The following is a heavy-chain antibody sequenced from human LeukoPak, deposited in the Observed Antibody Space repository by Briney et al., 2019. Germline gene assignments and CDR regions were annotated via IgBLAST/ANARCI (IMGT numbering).Heavy chain of an antibody. D-gene: IGHD3-22*01. CDR3: ARGPYYDSSKTSAFDI. CDR2: IYHSGST. CDR1: GGSISSGGYS. J-gene: IGHJ3*02. V-gene: IGHV4-30-2*01. Sequence: KPSQTLSLTCAVSGGSISSGGYSWSWIRQPPGKGLEWIGYIYHSGSTYYNPSLKSRVTISVDTSKNHFSLKLTSVTAADTAVYYCARGPYYDSSKTSAFDIWGQGTMVTVSP.